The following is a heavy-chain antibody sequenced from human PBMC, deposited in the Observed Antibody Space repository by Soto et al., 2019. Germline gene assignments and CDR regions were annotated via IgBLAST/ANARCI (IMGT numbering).Heavy chain of an antibody. Sequence: QVQLVQSGAEVKKPGASVKVSCKASGYTFTSYVISWVRQAPGQRLEWMGWISANNGNTNYLQKLQGRVTITTDTSTSTAYKLLWSIRSDDTAVYYCARDRGSYALDYWGQGTLVTVSS. CDR2: ISANNGNT. CDR3: ARDRGSYALDY. CDR1: GYTFTSYV. D-gene: IGHD1-26*01. J-gene: IGHJ4*01. V-gene: IGHV1-18*01.